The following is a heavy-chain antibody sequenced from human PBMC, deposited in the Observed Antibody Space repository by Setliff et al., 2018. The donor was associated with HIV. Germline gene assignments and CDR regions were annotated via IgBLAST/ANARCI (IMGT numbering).Heavy chain of an antibody. V-gene: IGHV4-59*03. CDR3: AKSSPSIGYISDH. D-gene: IGHD5-12*01. Sequence: PSETLSLTCSVSGASISSYYWSWIRQPPGKGLEWIGYISPTGNTNYSPSLKSRVTISTDTSKNQFSLNVRSVTAADTAVYFCAKSSPSIGYISDHWGQGTLVTVSS. J-gene: IGHJ4*02. CDR2: ISPTGNT. CDR1: GASISSYY.